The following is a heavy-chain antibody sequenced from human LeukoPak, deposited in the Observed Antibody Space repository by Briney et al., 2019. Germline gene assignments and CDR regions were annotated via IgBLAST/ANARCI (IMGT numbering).Heavy chain of an antibody. CDR1: GFTFDDYA. J-gene: IGHJ4*02. CDR2: ISWNSGSI. V-gene: IGHV3-9*01. D-gene: IGHD3-22*01. Sequence: GGSLRLSFAASGFTFDDYAMHWVRQAPGKGLEWVSGISWNSGSIDYADSVKGRFTISRDNAKNSLYLQMNSLRAEDTALYYCAKDRGYDSSGYYDYWGQGTLVTVSS. CDR3: AKDRGYDSSGYYDY.